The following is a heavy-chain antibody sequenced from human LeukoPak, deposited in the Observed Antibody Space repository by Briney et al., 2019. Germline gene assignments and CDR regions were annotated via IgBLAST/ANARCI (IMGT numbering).Heavy chain of an antibody. CDR3: AIGGDSSTSCYRCFAY. CDR2: IYPGDSDT. J-gene: IGHJ4*02. V-gene: IGHV5-51*01. Sequence: GESLKISCKGSGYRFTSYWIGWVRQMSGKGLEWIGIIYPGDSDTRYSPSFQGQVPISAAKSISTAYLQWSSLKASDTAMYYCAIGGDSSTSCYRCFAYWGQGTLVTVYS. CDR1: GYRFTSYW. D-gene: IGHD2-2*02.